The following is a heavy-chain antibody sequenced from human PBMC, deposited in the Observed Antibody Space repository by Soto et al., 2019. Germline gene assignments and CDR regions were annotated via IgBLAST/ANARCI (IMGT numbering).Heavy chain of an antibody. V-gene: IGHV4-39*01. CDR3: ARSGVRAAATNCFDT. CDR2: MYHGGTT. CDR1: GGSISSGSYY. Sequence: SETLSLTCSVSGGSISSGSYYWGWIRQTPGRGLEWIASMYHGGTTYSNPSLKSRVTISVDTSKNQSSLRLTSVTAADTAVYYCARSGVRAAATNCFDTWGQGILVTVSS. J-gene: IGHJ5*02. D-gene: IGHD6-13*01.